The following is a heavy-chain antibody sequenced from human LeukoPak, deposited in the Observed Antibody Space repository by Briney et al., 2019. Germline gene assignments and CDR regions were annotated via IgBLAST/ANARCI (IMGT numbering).Heavy chain of an antibody. Sequence: PGGSLRLSCAASGFTFSSYAMSWVRQAPGKGLEWVSAVSGSGGSTYYADSVKGRFTISRDNSKNTLYLQMNSLRAEDTAMYYCAKGSKGTYDYWGQGTLVTVSS. CDR2: VSGSGGST. J-gene: IGHJ4*02. V-gene: IGHV3-23*01. CDR1: GFTFSSYA. CDR3: AKGSKGTYDY.